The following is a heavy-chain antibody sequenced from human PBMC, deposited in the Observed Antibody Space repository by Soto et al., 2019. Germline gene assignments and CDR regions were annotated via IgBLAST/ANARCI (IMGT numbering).Heavy chain of an antibody. CDR1: GGSISDFY. CDR2: LYYTGST. CDR3: ARGGGYDFRSSQAPPIDV. J-gene: IGHJ6*02. D-gene: IGHD3-3*01. V-gene: IGHV4-59*01. Sequence: SETLSLTCNVSGGSISDFYWSWIRQSPGKRLEWIGYLYYTGSTNYNPALKSRVTILLDTSKNQFSLKVRSVTAADTAVYYCARGGGYDFRSSQAPPIDVWGQGTTVTVSS.